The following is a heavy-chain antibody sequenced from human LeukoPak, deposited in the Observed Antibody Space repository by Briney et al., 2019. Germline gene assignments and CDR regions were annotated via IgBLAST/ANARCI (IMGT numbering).Heavy chain of an antibody. CDR2: IVVGSGNT. CDR3: ARLRYSSGLDAFDI. J-gene: IGHJ3*02. V-gene: IGHV1-58*02. Sequence: ASVKVSCKASGYTFTSYGISWVRQARGQRLEWIGWIVVGSGNTNYAQKFQERVTITRDTSTSTAYMELRSLRSDDTAVYYCARLRYSSGLDAFDIWGQGTMVTVSS. D-gene: IGHD6-19*01. CDR1: GYTFTSYG.